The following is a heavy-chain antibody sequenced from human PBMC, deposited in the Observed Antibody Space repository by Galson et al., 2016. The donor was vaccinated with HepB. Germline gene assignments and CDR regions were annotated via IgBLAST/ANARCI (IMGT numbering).Heavy chain of an antibody. Sequence: ETLFSTCLVSGASVITRIYYWGWIRQPPGKWLEWIGSISFTGYFYYNPSHQSRVIISADTSKNYFSLILRSVTAADTAVYFCASRTCWCFGSWYFDVWGRGTPVTVSS. V-gene: IGHV4-39*02. J-gene: IGHJ2*01. CDR2: ISFTGYF. D-gene: IGHD2-8*02. CDR3: ASRTCWCFGSWYFDV. CDR1: GASVITRIYY.